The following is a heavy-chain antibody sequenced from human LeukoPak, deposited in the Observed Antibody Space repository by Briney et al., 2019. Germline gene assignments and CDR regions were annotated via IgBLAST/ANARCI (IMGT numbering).Heavy chain of an antibody. V-gene: IGHV3-23*01. CDR3: AKSSTPTNCRSLDY. CDR2: ISRGVIDI. CDR1: GFTFSTYI. D-gene: IGHD2-2*01. Sequence: PGGSLRLSCAASGFTFSTYIMNSVRQAPGPGLECFSVISRGVIDIYYADSVKGRFTISRDNSKSTLYLQMNGLRAEDTAVYYCAKSSTPTNCRSLDYGGQGTLATVSS. J-gene: IGHJ4*02.